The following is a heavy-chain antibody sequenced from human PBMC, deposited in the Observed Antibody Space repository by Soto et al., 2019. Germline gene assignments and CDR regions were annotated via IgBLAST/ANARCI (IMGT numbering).Heavy chain of an antibody. CDR1: GFTFSSYA. CDR2: ISGSGGST. Sequence: GGSLRLSCAASGFTFSSYAMSWVRQAPGKGLEWVSAISGSGGSTYYADSVKGRFTISRDNSKNTLYLQMNSLRAEDTAVYYCAKERYYGSGSYSTYYYYYGMDVWGQGTTVTVSS. D-gene: IGHD3-10*01. CDR3: AKERYYGSGSYSTYYYYYGMDV. J-gene: IGHJ6*02. V-gene: IGHV3-23*01.